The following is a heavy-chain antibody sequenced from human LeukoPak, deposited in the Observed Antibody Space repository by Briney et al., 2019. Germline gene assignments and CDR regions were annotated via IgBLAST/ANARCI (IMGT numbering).Heavy chain of an antibody. D-gene: IGHD7-27*01. CDR3: AKPHSTNWGSFDY. V-gene: IGHV3-30*02. Sequence: GGSLRLSCAASGFTFSSYGMHWVRQAPGKGLEGVAFIRYDGSNKYYADSVKGRFTISRDNSKNTLYLQMNSLRAEDTAVYYCAKPHSTNWGSFDYWGQGTLVTVSS. CDR1: GFTFSSYG. J-gene: IGHJ4*02. CDR2: IRYDGSNK.